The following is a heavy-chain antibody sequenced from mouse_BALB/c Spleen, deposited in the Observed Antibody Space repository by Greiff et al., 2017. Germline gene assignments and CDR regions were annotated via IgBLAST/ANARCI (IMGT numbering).Heavy chain of an antibody. CDR3: TRDLPYGNYGGYYAMDY. D-gene: IGHD2-10*02. CDR2: ISSGGSYT. Sequence: DVKLVESGGGLVKPGGSLKLSCAASGFTFSSYTMSWVRQTPEKRLEWVATISSGGSYTYYPDSVKGRFTISRDNAKNTLYLQMSSLKSEDTAMYYCTRDLPYGNYGGYYAMDYWGQGTSVTVSA. J-gene: IGHJ4*01. V-gene: IGHV5-6-4*01. CDR1: GFTFSSYT.